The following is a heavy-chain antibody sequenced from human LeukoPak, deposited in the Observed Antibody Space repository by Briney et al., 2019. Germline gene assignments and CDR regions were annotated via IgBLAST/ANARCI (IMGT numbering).Heavy chain of an antibody. Sequence: SETLSLTCTVSGGSISSSSYYWGWLRQPPGTGLEWIGSIYYSGSTYYNPSLKSRVTISVDTSKNQFSLKLSSVTAADTAVYYCARHFSSRAPSYFDYWGQGTLVTVSS. J-gene: IGHJ4*02. CDR2: IYYSGST. CDR3: ARHFSSRAPSYFDY. V-gene: IGHV4-39*01. CDR1: GGSISSSSYY. D-gene: IGHD3-3*01.